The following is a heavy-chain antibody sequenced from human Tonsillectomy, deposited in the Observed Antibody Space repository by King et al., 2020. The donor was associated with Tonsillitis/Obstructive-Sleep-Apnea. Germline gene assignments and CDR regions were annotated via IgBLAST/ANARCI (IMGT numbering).Heavy chain of an antibody. J-gene: IGHJ3*02. CDR1: GFTSSRYS. Sequence: VQLVESGGGLVQPGGSLRLSCAASGFTSSRYSMNWVRQAPGKWLEWGSYINIDSGNIDYTDSVKGRFTISRDNAKNSLYLQRNSRRDEDTAVYYCARDHLYAFDIWGQGTMVTVSS. CDR3: ARDHLYAFDI. CDR2: INIDSGNI. V-gene: IGHV3-48*02.